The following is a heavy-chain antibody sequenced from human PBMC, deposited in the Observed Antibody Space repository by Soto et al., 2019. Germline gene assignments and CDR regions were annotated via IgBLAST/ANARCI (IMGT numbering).Heavy chain of an antibody. J-gene: IGHJ4*02. V-gene: IGHV3-53*01. CDR3: ARGGYSGFRGYFEY. Sequence: EVQVVQSGGGLIQPGGSLRLSCAASGFTVSLNYMSWVRQAPGKGLEWVSVIYGDGTTYYTDSVRGRFTISRDSSNNTLYLQMNSLRVEDTAVYYCARGGYSGFRGYFEYWGQGTLVTVSS. CDR2: IYGDGTT. CDR1: GFTVSLNY. D-gene: IGHD5-12*01.